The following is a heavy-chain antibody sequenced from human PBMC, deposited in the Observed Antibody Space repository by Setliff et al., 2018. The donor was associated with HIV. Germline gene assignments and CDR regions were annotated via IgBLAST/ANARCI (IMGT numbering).Heavy chain of an antibody. J-gene: IGHJ4*02. CDR2: IYYSGSL. CDR3: ARAGSYGWDY. D-gene: IGHD5-18*01. V-gene: IGHV4-59*01. Sequence: SETLSLTCTVSGGSISSFYWTWIRQPPGKGLEWIGYIYYSGSLNYNPSLKSRLTISVDTSKNQVSLKLSSVTAADTAVYYCARAGSYGWDYWGQGTLVTVS. CDR1: GGSISSFY.